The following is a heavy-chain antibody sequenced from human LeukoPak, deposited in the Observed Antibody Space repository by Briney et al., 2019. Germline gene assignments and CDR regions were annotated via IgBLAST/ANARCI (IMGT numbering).Heavy chain of an antibody. D-gene: IGHD3-16*02. J-gene: IGHJ4*02. CDR3: ARDPGRYDYVWGSYRLDY. Sequence: ASVKVSCKASGYTFTGYYMHWVRQAPGQGLEWMGWINPNSGGTNYAQKFQGRVTMTRDTSIGTAYMELSRLRSDDTAVYYCARDPGRYDYVWGSYRLDYWGQGTLVTVSS. CDR1: GYTFTGYY. CDR2: INPNSGGT. V-gene: IGHV1-2*02.